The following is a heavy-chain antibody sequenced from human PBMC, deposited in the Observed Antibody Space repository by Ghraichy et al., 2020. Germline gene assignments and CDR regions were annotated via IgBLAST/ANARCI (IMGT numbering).Heavy chain of an antibody. CDR2: INPNSGGT. V-gene: IGHV1-2*02. J-gene: IGHJ6*02. CDR1: GYTFTGYY. CDR3: AREVSGGYDSPYGMDV. Sequence: ASVKVSCKASGYTFTGYYMHWVRQAPGQGLEWMGWINPNSGGTNYAQKFQGRVTMTRDTSISTAYMELSRLRSDDTAVYYCAREVSGGYDSPYGMDVWGQGTTVTVSS. D-gene: IGHD5-12*01.